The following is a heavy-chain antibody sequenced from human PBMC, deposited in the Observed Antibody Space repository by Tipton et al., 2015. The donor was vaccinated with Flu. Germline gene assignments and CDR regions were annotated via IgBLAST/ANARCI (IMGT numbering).Heavy chain of an antibody. V-gene: IGHV4-38-2*01. CDR1: GYSISSGYY. CDR2: FFYSGSF. CDR3: ARGRFDFWSGCRENWYFDL. J-gene: IGHJ2*01. Sequence: GLVKPSETLSLTCAVSGYSISSGYYWGWVRQPPGKGLEWVGSFFYSGSFYYNPSLKSRVIISVDSSKNQFSLRLSSVTAAETALYYCARGRFDFWSGCRENWYFDLWGRGTLLTVSS. D-gene: IGHD3-3*01.